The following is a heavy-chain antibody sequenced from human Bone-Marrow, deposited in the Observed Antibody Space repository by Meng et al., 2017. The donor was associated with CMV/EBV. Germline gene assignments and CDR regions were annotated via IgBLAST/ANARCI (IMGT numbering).Heavy chain of an antibody. Sequence: SLKISCAASGFTFDDYAMHWVRQAPGKGLEWVSGISWNSGSIGYADSVKGRFTTSRDNAKNSLYLQMNSLRAEDTTLYYCAKSSTFCSSTSCYSGNAFDIWGQGTMVTVSS. V-gene: IGHV3-9*01. J-gene: IGHJ3*02. CDR3: AKSSTFCSSTSCYSGNAFDI. CDR1: GFTFDDYA. CDR2: ISWNSGSI. D-gene: IGHD2-2*02.